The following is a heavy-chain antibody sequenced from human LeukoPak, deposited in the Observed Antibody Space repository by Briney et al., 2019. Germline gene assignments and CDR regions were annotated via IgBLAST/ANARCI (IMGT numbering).Heavy chain of an antibody. D-gene: IGHD4-17*01. Sequence: PSETLSLTCTVSGDSIRSGGYYWGWIRQHPGKGLEWIGDIYYSGRTYYNTSLQSRFTISVDTSKNQFSLKLSSVTAADTAVYYCARVYGDYPSYFDLWGQGTLVTVSS. CDR3: ARVYGDYPSYFDL. CDR1: GDSIRSGGYY. J-gene: IGHJ4*02. CDR2: IYYSGRT. V-gene: IGHV4-31*03.